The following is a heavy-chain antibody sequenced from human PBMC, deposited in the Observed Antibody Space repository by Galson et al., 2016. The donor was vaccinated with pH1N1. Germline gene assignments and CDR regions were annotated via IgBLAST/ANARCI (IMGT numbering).Heavy chain of an antibody. CDR1: GFTFRNYG. V-gene: IGHV3-23*01. CDR2: LSASGGST. J-gene: IGHJ6*03. Sequence: SLRLSCAASGFTFRNYGASWVRQAPGKGLEWVSFLSASGGSTYYADSVKGRFTISRDNSKNTLFLQMNSLRAEDAAVYYCAKGTAAIFSFYMDVWGIVPTVTVSS. D-gene: IGHD6-25*01. CDR3: AKGTAAIFSFYMDV.